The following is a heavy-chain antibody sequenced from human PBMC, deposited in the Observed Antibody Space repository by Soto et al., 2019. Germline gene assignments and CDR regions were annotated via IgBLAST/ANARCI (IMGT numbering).Heavy chain of an antibody. CDR2: IYYSGST. V-gene: IGHV4-39*01. Sequence: SETLSLTCTVSGGSISSSSYYWGWIRQPPGKGLEWIGSIYYSGSTYYNPSLKSRVTISVDTSKNQFSLKLSSVTAADTAVYYCARRSAHYYYGMDVWGQGTTVTVSS. CDR1: GGSISSSSYY. CDR3: ARRSAHYYYGMDV. J-gene: IGHJ6*02.